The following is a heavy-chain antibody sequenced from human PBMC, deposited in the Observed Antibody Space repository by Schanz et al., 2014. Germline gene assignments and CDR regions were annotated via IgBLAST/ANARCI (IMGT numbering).Heavy chain of an antibody. D-gene: IGHD2-15*01. J-gene: IGHJ4*02. V-gene: IGHV1-46*01. CDR2: VNPGGGST. Sequence: QVHLEQSGPEVKKPGASVKLSCRASGYPFTNYYIHWVRQAPGQGLEWMGIVNPGGGSTSVAQRFQARVTRTRDTSTGTAYLGLTRLRFEDTAVYYCARGSLAGYVARLMAANDYWGQGPLLTVSS. CDR1: GYPFTNYY. CDR3: ARGSLAGYVARLMAANDY.